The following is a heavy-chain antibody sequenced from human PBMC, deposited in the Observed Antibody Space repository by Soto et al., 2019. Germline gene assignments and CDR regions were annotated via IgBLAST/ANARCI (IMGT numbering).Heavy chain of an antibody. CDR2: ISAYNGNT. CDR3: ARRGRSYYYGMDV. CDR1: GYTFTSYG. D-gene: IGHD3-16*01. V-gene: IGHV1-18*04. J-gene: IGHJ6*02. Sequence: ASVKVSCKASGYTFTSYGISWVRQAPGQGLEWMGWISAYNGNTNYAQKLQGRVTMTTDTSTSTAYMELRGLRSDDTAVYYCARRGRSYYYGMDVWGQGTTVTVSS.